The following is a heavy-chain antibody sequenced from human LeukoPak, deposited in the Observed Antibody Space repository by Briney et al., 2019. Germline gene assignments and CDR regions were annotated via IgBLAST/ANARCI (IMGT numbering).Heavy chain of an antibody. CDR1: GFTVSSYA. Sequence: GGSLRLSCAASGFTVSSYAMSWVRQAPGKGLEWVSAISGSGGSTYYADSMKRRFTISRDNSKNTLYLQINSLRAEDTAVYYCAKEGDGSGFDYWGQGTLVTVSS. CDR3: AKEGDGSGFDY. J-gene: IGHJ4*02. V-gene: IGHV3-23*01. CDR2: ISGSGGST. D-gene: IGHD2-21*02.